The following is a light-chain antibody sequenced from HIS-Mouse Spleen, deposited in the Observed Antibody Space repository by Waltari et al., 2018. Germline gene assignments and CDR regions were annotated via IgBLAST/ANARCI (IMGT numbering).Light chain of an antibody. CDR2: EGS. V-gene: IGLV2-23*01. Sequence: QSAMTQPASVSGSPGQSITIPCPGTSRDVGSYTLVPWYQQHPGKAPKLMIYEGSKRPSGVSNRFSGSKSGNTASLTISGLQAEDEADYYCCSYAGSSTYVFGTGTKVTVL. J-gene: IGLJ1*01. CDR3: CSYAGSSTYV. CDR1: SRDVGSYTL.